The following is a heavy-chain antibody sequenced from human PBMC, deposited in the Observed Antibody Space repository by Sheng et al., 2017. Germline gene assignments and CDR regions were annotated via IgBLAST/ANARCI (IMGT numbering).Heavy chain of an antibody. CDR3: VKDRGGHFSFDY. Sequence: EVQLVESGGVVVQPGGSLRLSCAASGFTFDDYTMHWVRQAPGKGLDWVALTWPDESNKYYADSVKGRFTISRDNSKNTLYLQMNSLRTEDTAVYYCVKDRGGHFSFDYWGQGTLVTVSS. CDR1: GFTFDDYT. J-gene: IGHJ4*02. CDR2: TWPDESNK. V-gene: IGHV3-43*01. D-gene: IGHD1-26*01.